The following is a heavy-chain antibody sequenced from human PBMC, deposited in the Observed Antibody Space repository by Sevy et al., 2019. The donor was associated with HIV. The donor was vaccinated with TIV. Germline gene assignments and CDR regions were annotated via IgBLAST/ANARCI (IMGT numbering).Heavy chain of an antibody. CDR3: ARDTYDLWSGFSAFYYFDC. Sequence: GGSLRLSCAGSGFTFSNYFMTWVRQAPGKGLEWVANIKQDGSEQNYVDSVRGRFTISRDNAKNSLYLQLNNLRADDTAIYYCARDTYDLWSGFSAFYYFDCWGQGTRVTVSS. CDR1: GFTFSNYF. CDR2: IKQDGSEQ. J-gene: IGHJ4*02. V-gene: IGHV3-7*01. D-gene: IGHD3-3*01.